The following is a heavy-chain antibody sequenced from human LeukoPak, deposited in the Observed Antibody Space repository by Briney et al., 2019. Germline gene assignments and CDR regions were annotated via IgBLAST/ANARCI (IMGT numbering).Heavy chain of an antibody. J-gene: IGHJ5*02. Sequence: ASVKVSCKASGYTFTSYDINWVRQAAGQGLEWMGWMNPNSGNTDYKQKFQGRVTITTDESTSTAYMELSSLRSEDTAVYYCAKTYSSSWYRLQPYNWFDPWGQGTLVTVSS. CDR3: AKTYSSSWYRLQPYNWFDP. D-gene: IGHD6-13*01. V-gene: IGHV1-8*01. CDR1: GYTFTSYD. CDR2: MNPNSGNT.